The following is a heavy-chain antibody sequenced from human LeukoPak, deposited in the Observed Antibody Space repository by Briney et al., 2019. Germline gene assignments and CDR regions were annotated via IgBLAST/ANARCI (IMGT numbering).Heavy chain of an antibody. D-gene: IGHD5-12*01. J-gene: IGHJ4*02. CDR1: GGSISTYY. V-gene: IGHV4-59*01. Sequence: SETLSLTCTVSGGSISTYYWSWIRQPPGKGLEWIGYIYHSGSTNYNPSLKSRITISVDTSQNQFSLKLSSVTAADTAVYYCARDGYSGSDALWGQRTLVTVSS. CDR3: ARDGYSGSDAL. CDR2: IYHSGST.